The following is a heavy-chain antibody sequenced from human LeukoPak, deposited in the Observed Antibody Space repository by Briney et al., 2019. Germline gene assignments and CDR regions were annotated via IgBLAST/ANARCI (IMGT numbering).Heavy chain of an antibody. CDR2: IYYSGST. Sequence: SETLSLTCTVSGGSISSYYWSWIRQPPGKGLEWIGYIYYSGSTYYNPSLKSRVTISVDTSKNQFSLKLSSVTAADTAVYYCARAFHYYDFWTRSGRFNWFDPWGQGTLVTVSS. J-gene: IGHJ5*02. CDR1: GGSISSYY. V-gene: IGHV4-59*04. D-gene: IGHD3-3*01. CDR3: ARAFHYYDFWTRSGRFNWFDP.